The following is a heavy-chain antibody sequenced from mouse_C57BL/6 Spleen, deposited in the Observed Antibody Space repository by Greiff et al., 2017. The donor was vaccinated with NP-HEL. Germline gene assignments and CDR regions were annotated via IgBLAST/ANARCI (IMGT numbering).Heavy chain of an antibody. CDR1: GHTFTSYW. Sequence: QVQLQQPGAELVKPGASVKMSCKASGHTFTSYWITWVKQRPGQGLEWIGDIYPGSGSANYNEKFKSKATLTVDTSSSTAYMQLSSLTSEDSAVYYCARSTTVVARYFDVWGTGTTVTVSS. D-gene: IGHD1-1*01. CDR2: IYPGSGSA. V-gene: IGHV1-55*01. J-gene: IGHJ1*03. CDR3: ARSTTVVARYFDV.